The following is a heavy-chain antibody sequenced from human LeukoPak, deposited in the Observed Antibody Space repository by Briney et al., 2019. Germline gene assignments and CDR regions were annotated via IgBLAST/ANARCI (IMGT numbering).Heavy chain of an antibody. J-gene: IGHJ3*02. D-gene: IGHD3-3*01. CDR2: IRYDGSNK. CDR1: GFTFSSYG. Sequence: GGSLSLSCAASGFTFSSYGMHWVRQAPGKGLEWVAFIRYDGSNKYYADSVKGRFTISRDNSKNTLYLQMNSLRAEDTAVYYCARVLRFLEWGEAFDIWGQGTMVTVSS. V-gene: IGHV3-30*02. CDR3: ARVLRFLEWGEAFDI.